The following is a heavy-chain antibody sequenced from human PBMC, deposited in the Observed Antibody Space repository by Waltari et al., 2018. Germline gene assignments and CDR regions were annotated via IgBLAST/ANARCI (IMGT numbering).Heavy chain of an antibody. J-gene: IGHJ5*02. D-gene: IGHD2-21*01. CDR3: ARGRDVFANFDYNWFDP. CDR2: VNPNTGAT. CDR1: GYTFINYE. Sequence: QVQLVQSGAEVLKPRASVKVSCQASGYTFINYEINWVRQAAGQGLEWMGWVNPNTGATAYAQKFQGRITMTWDTSISTAYMELTNLRSNDTAVLYCARGRDVFANFDYNWFDPWGQGTLVTVSS. V-gene: IGHV1-8*02.